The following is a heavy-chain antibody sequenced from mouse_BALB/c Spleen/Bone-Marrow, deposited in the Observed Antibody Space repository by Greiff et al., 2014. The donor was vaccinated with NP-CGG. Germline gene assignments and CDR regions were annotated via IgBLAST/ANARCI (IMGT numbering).Heavy chain of an antibody. CDR1: GYTFTEDT. D-gene: IGHD2-1*01. CDR3: ARDGNYAMDY. CDR2: INPNNGGT. J-gene: IGHJ4*01. Sequence: VQLKDSGPELVKPGASVKISCKTSGYTFTEDTMHWVKQSHGKSLEWIGVINPNNGGTTYKQKFKDKAALTVDKSSSTAYVELRSLTSEDSAVYYCARDGNYAMDYWGQGTSVTVSS. V-gene: IGHV1-22*01.